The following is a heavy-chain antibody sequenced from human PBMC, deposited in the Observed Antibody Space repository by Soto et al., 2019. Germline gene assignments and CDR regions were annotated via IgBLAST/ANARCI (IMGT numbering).Heavy chain of an antibody. CDR1: GYTFTSYG. D-gene: IGHD2-2*01. V-gene: IGHV1-18*01. Sequence: QVQLVQSGAEVKKPGASVKVSCKASGYTFTSYGISWVRQAPGQGLEWMGWISAYTGNTNYAQSLQGRVTMTTDTSMSTAYMELRSLRSDDTAVYYCARLGYCSSTRCYAGRMDYYMDVWGKGTTVTVSS. CDR3: ARLGYCSSTRCYAGRMDYYMDV. J-gene: IGHJ6*03. CDR2: ISAYTGNT.